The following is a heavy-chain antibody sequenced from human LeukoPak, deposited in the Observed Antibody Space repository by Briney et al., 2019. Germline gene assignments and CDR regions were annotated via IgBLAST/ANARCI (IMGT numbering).Heavy chain of an antibody. CDR1: GGSISSHY. CDR3: ARVTSGYIPYSGYVGSLDYYYYYMDV. CDR2: IYYSGST. D-gene: IGHD5-12*01. J-gene: IGHJ6*03. Sequence: SETLSLTCTVSGGSISSHYWSWIRQPPGKRLEWIGYIYYSGSTNYNPSLKSRVTISVDTSKNQFSLKLSSVTAADTAEYYCARVTSGYIPYSGYVGSLDYYYYYMDVWGKGTTVTVSS. V-gene: IGHV4-59*11.